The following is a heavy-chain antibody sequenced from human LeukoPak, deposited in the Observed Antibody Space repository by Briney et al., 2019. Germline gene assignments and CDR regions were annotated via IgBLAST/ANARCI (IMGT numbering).Heavy chain of an antibody. V-gene: IGHV1-69*08. Sequence: SVKVSCKTSGGTFLSHTFSWVRPAPGQGLEWMGKITPVINTANYAQTFQGRVSIYADKSTTTVYMDLSGLRPDDTAVYYCARVNLRGSNYNWFDPWGQGTRVTVSS. J-gene: IGHJ5*02. D-gene: IGHD3-10*01. CDR1: GGTFLSHT. CDR2: ITPVINTA. CDR3: ARVNLRGSNYNWFDP.